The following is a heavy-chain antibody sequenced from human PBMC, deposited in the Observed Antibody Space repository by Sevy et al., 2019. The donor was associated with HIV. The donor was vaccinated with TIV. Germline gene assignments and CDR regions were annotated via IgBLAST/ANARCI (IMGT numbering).Heavy chain of an antibody. CDR1: GFTFSSYW. Sequence: GESLKISCAASGFTFSSYWMHWVRQAPGKGLVWVSRINSDGSSTNYADSVKGRFTISRDNVKNTLYLQMNSLRAEDTAVYYCAREYSGTYYYFDYWGQGTLVTVSS. D-gene: IGHD1-26*01. CDR2: INSDGSST. J-gene: IGHJ4*02. V-gene: IGHV3-74*01. CDR3: AREYSGTYYYFDY.